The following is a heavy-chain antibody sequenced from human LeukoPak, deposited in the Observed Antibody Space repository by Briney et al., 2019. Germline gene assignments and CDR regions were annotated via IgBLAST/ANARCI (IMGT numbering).Heavy chain of an antibody. Sequence: GETLSLSCVASGFTFRHYDMSWVRQAPGKGLEWVSSINTSGGSTYYADSLQGRFTISRDNSKNTLHLQMNNVRAEDTALYYCMKLPTMIIVIDTDFEYWGQGAQVTVSS. CDR1: GFTFRHYD. CDR2: INTSGGST. D-gene: IGHD2-21*01. CDR3: MKLPTMIIVIDTDFEY. V-gene: IGHV3-23*01. J-gene: IGHJ4*02.